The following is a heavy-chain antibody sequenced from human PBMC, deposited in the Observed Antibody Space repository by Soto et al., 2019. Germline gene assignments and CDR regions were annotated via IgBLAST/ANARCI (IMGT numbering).Heavy chain of an antibody. Sequence: GGSLRLSCAASEFTFTNAWMNRVRQAPGKGLEWVGRIKSKADGGTTDYAAPVKGRFTISRDESQNTLYLQMNSLKTEDTAVYYCTSLYYGHWGQGTLVTVSS. CDR2: IKSKADGGTT. CDR3: TSLYYGH. CDR1: EFTFTNAW. V-gene: IGHV3-15*07. J-gene: IGHJ4*02. D-gene: IGHD3-16*02.